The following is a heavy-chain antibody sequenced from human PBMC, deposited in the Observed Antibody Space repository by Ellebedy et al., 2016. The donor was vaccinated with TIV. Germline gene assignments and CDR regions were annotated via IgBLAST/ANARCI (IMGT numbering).Heavy chain of an antibody. Sequence: PGGSLRLSCAASGFSFSSYWMSWVRQATGKGLEWVANIYQDGSVQYYLDSVTGRFTISRDNAINSLFLQMNSLRAGDTAVYYCARRGSYGDYAVQVNSWFDSWGRGTLVTVSS. D-gene: IGHD4-17*01. CDR3: ARRGSYGDYAVQVNSWFDS. V-gene: IGHV3-7*01. CDR1: GFSFSSYW. CDR2: IYQDGSVQ. J-gene: IGHJ5*01.